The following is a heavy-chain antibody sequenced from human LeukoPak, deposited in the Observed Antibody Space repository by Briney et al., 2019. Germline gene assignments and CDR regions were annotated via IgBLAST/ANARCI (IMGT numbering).Heavy chain of an antibody. CDR1: GFTFDDYA. Sequence: GRSLRLSCAASGFTFDDYAMHWVRQAPGKGPEWVTFIRYDGSNKFYADSVKGRFTISRDNSENTVFLQMNSLRVEDTAVYYCAKDDYDYWTGYGSGAFDMWGQGTVVTVSS. V-gene: IGHV3-30*02. CDR3: AKDDYDYWTGYGSGAFDM. CDR2: IRYDGSNK. D-gene: IGHD3-3*01. J-gene: IGHJ3*02.